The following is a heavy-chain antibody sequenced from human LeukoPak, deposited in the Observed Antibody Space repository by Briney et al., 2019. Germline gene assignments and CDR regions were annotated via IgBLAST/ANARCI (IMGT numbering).Heavy chain of an antibody. CDR1: GFTFSSYW. V-gene: IGHV3-74*01. D-gene: IGHD5-18*01. Sequence: PGGALRLSCAASGFTFSSYWMHWVRQAPGEGLVWVSRLNSVGSSTSYADSVKGRFTISRDNAKNTLYLQMNGLRAEDTAVYYCARDDAGYSYDPRGWFDPWGQGTLVTVSS. CDR3: ARDDAGYSYDPRGWFDP. J-gene: IGHJ5*02. CDR2: LNSVGSST.